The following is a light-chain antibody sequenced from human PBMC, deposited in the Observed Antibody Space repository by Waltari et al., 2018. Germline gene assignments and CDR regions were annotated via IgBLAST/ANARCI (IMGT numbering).Light chain of an antibody. CDR3: SSFSGSNNYNVV. CDR1: NSDVGGYNY. V-gene: IGLV2-8*01. CDR2: EVT. J-gene: IGLJ2*01. Sequence: QPALTGPPSASGSPGQSVTISCTGTNSDVGGYNYVSWYQQHPGEAPKLMIYEVTKRPSGVPDRFSGSKSDNTASLTVSGLQAEDEADYYCSSFSGSNNYNVVFGGGTKLTVL.